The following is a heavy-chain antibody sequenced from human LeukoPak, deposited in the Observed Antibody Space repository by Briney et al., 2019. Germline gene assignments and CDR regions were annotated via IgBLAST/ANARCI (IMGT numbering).Heavy chain of an antibody. D-gene: IGHD5-18*01. CDR3: ARDFQLWTGYMDV. CDR2: ISSSSSYI. J-gene: IGHJ6*03. Sequence: GGSLRLSCAASGFTLSSYSMNWVRQAPGKGLEWVSSISSSSSYIYHADSLMGRFTISRDNAKNSLYLQMNSLRAEDTAVYYCARDFQLWTGYMDVWGKGTTVTVSS. CDR1: GFTLSSYS. V-gene: IGHV3-21*01.